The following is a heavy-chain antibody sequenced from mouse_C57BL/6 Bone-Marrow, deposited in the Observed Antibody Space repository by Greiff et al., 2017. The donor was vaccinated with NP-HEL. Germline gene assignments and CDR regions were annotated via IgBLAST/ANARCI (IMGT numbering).Heavy chain of an antibody. CDR3: AITWLLRSFDY. CDR2: IHPSDSDT. CDR1: GYTFTSYW. J-gene: IGHJ2*01. Sequence: QVQLPQPGAALVQPGASVKVSFQASGYTFTSYWMHWVKQRPGPGLEWIGRIHPSDSDTNYNQKFKGKATLTVDKSSSTAYMQLSSLTSEDSAVYYCAITWLLRSFDYWGQGTTLTVSS. V-gene: IGHV1-74*01. D-gene: IGHD2-3*01.